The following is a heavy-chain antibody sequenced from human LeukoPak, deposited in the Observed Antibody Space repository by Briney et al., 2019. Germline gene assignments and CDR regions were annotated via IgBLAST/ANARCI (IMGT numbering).Heavy chain of an antibody. V-gene: IGHV4-59*01. CDR2: IYNTLDT. Sequence: SETLSLTCTVSGDSIIGYYWSWIRQPPGKRLEWIGYIYNTLDTTYNPSLESRVTISLGMSNKQFSLRPSSVTAADTAVYYCARRRYYDSTGYNPTYYFDYWGQGILVTVSS. CDR3: ARRRYYDSTGYNPTYYFDY. J-gene: IGHJ4*02. D-gene: IGHD3-22*01. CDR1: GDSIIGYY.